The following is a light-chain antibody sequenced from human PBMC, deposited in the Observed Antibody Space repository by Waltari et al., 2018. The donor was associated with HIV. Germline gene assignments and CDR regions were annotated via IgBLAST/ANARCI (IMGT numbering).Light chain of an antibody. CDR3: YSTESSGTHRV. J-gene: IGLJ3*02. V-gene: IGLV3-10*01. CDR2: EDI. CDR1: TLPKKY. Sequence: SYELTQPPSVSVSPGQTARITCSGDTLPKKYAHWYQQKSGQAPVLVIYEDIKRPSGRPGGFSGSSSGTAAILTISGAQVEDEADYYCYSTESSGTHRVFGGGTKLTVL.